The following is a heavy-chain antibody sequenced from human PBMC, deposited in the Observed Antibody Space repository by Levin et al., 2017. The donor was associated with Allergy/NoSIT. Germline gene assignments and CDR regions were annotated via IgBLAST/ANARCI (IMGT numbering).Heavy chain of an antibody. J-gene: IGHJ4*02. CDR2: IYYSGST. V-gene: IGHV4-59*01. CDR1: GGSISSYY. CDR3: ARADGDYSGPTFDY. Sequence: SETLSLTCTVSGGSISSYYWSWIRQPPGKGLEWIGYIYYSGSTNYNPSLKSRVTISVDTSKNQFSLKLSSVTAADTAVYYCARADGDYSGPTFDYWGQGTLVTVSS. D-gene: IGHD4-17*01.